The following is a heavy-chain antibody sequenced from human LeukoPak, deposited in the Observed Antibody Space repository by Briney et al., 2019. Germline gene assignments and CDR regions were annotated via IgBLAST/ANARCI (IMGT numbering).Heavy chain of an antibody. CDR2: VSAYNGET. Sequence: ASVKVSRKASGYTFTSYGIRWVRQAPGQGLEWMGWVSAYNGETNYAQKLQGRVTLTTDASTSTAYMELRSLRSDDTAVYYCARGALQESDYWGQGTLVTVSS. D-gene: IGHD4-11*01. CDR3: ARGALQESDY. J-gene: IGHJ4*02. V-gene: IGHV1-18*04. CDR1: GYTFTSYG.